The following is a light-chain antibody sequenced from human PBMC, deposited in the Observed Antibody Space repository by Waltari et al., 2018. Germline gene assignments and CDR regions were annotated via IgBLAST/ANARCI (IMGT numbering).Light chain of an antibody. CDR3: QQSQSIFPLT. V-gene: IGKV1-39*01. CDR1: QTISTY. J-gene: IGKJ5*01. CDR2: AAS. Sequence: DIQMTQSPSSLSASVGDRVTLTCRASQTISTYLNWYHQKPGRAPKILIFAASRLQSGVPSRFSGSGSGPDFTLTINSLQPEVFATYYCQQSQSIFPLTFGPGTRLEIK.